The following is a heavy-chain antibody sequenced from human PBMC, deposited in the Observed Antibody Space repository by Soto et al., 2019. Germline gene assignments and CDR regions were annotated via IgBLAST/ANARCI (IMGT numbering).Heavy chain of an antibody. CDR1: GGSIGSTTYY. CDR3: ARPGLLDGPFHS. Sequence: SETLSLTCSVSGGSIGSTTYYWGWIRQPPGKGLEWIGSIFHNGFSYYNPSLKSRVTISLDTSDNQFSLKLSSVTAADTAVYYCARPGLLDGPFHSWGRGTLVTVSS. J-gene: IGHJ4*02. D-gene: IGHD3-3*01. CDR2: IFHNGFS. V-gene: IGHV4-39*01.